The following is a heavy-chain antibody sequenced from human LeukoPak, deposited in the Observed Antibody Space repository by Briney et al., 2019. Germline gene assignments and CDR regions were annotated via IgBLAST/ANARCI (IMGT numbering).Heavy chain of an antibody. Sequence: SETLSLTCTVSGGSISSYCWSWTRQPPGKGLEWIGYIYYSGSTNYNPSLKSRVTISVDTSKNQFSLKLSSVTAADTAVYYCASGWLFFDYWGQGTLVTVSS. CDR3: ASGWLFFDY. V-gene: IGHV4-59*01. CDR1: GGSISSYC. CDR2: IYYSGST. J-gene: IGHJ4*02. D-gene: IGHD5-12*01.